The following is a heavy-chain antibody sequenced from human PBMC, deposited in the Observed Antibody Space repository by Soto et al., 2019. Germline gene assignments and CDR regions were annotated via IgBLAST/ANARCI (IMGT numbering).Heavy chain of an antibody. CDR2: INPSGGST. J-gene: IGHJ4*02. CDR3: ARVNPPTFYGDFPHPPFDY. D-gene: IGHD4-17*01. Sequence: ASVKVSCKASGYTFTSYYMHWVRQAPGQGLEWMGIINPSGGSTSYAQKFQGRVTMTRDTSTSTVYMELSSLRSEDTAVYYCARVNPPTFYGDFPHPPFDYWGQGTLVTVSS. CDR1: GYTFTSYY. V-gene: IGHV1-46*03.